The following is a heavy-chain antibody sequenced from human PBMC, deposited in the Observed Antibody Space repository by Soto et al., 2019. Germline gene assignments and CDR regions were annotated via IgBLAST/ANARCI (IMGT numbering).Heavy chain of an antibody. CDR1: GFSLSTSGVG. D-gene: IGHD6-13*01. CDR3: AHNRWAELVPSGTFYYYYYMDV. Sequence: QITLKESGPTLVNPTQTLTLTCTFSGFSLSTSGVGVGWIRQPPGKALEWLALIYWDDDKRYSPSLKSRLTITKDTSKNQVVLTMTNMDPVDTATYYCAHNRWAELVPSGTFYYYYYMDVWGKGTTVTVSS. J-gene: IGHJ6*03. CDR2: IYWDDDK. V-gene: IGHV2-5*02.